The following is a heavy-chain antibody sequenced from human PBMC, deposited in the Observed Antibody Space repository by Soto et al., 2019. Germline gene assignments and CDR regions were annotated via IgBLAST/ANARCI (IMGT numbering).Heavy chain of an antibody. CDR3: AKEAHIVVVTATPSWFDP. Sequence: GGSLRLSCAASGFTFSSYAMSWVRQAPGKGLEWVSAISGSGGSTYYADSVKGRFTISRDNSKNTLYLQMNSLRAEDTAVYYCAKEAHIVVVTATPSWFDPWGQGTLVTVSS. D-gene: IGHD2-21*02. CDR2: ISGSGGST. V-gene: IGHV3-23*01. CDR1: GFTFSSYA. J-gene: IGHJ5*02.